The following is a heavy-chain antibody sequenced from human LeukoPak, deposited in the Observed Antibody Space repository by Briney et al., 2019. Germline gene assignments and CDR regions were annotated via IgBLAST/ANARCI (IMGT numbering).Heavy chain of an antibody. V-gene: IGHV1-69*13. CDR2: IIPIFGTA. D-gene: IGHD3-22*01. CDR3: ARDLNYYDSSGYYYFFDY. J-gene: IGHJ4*02. Sequence: SVKVSCKASGGTFSSYAISWVRQAPGQGLEWMGGIIPIFGTAIYAQKFQGRVTITADESTSTAYMELSSLRSEDTAVYYCARDLNYYDSSGYYYFFDYWGQGTLVTVSS. CDR1: GGTFSSYA.